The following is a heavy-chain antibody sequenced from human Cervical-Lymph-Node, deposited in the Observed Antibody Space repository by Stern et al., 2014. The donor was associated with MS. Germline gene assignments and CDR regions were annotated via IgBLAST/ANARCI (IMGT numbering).Heavy chain of an antibody. CDR1: GFTFSSYW. V-gene: IGHV3-74*03. CDR3: ARDPEWSGGYPA. CDR2: ISSDGTKT. J-gene: IGHJ5*02. D-gene: IGHD1-26*01. Sequence: EVQLVESGGGLVQPGGSLRLSCADSGFTFSSYWMHWVRQAPGKGLVWVARISSDGTKTTYADSVRGRFTVSRDNAKNMLYLQMNSLRADDTAVYYCARDPEWSGGYPAWGQGTLVTVSS.